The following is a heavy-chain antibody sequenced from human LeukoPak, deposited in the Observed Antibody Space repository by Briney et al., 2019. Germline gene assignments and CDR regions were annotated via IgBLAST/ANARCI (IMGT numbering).Heavy chain of an antibody. CDR2: IFYSGST. CDR3: ARLGRGAAAGFDY. J-gene: IGHJ4*02. D-gene: IGHD6-13*01. CDR1: GGSISSYY. Sequence: PSETLSLTCTVCGGSISSYYWSWIRQPPGKGLEWIGYIFYSGSTNYNPSLKSRVTISVDTSKNQFSLKLTSVTAADTAVYYCARLGRGAAAGFDYWGQGNLVTVSS. V-gene: IGHV4-59*08.